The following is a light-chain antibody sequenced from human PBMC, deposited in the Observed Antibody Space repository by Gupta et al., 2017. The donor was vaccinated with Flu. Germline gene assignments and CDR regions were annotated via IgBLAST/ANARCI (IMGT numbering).Light chain of an antibody. J-gene: IGKJ4*01. V-gene: IGKV3-11*01. CDR2: DAA. Sequence: ENALTQAAATLSLSPGERATLSCRASQSVSSYLAWYQHKPGQAPRPLIYDAANTASRSPATFSGSGCGTGFTLTISSLEPEDFAVYYCHRRSNWPPPLTFGGGTKVEI. CDR1: QSVSSY. CDR3: HRRSNWPPPLT.